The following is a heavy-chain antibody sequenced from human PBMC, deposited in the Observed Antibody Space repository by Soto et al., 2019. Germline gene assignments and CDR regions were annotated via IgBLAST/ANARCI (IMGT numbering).Heavy chain of an antibody. D-gene: IGHD2-2*01. Sequence: QVQLVQSGAEVKKPGSSVKVCCKASGGTFSSYTISWVRQAPGQGLEWMGRIIPILGIANYAQKFQDRVTITADKSTSTAYMELSSLRSEDTAVYYCARLNTNSDYWGQGTLVTVSS. J-gene: IGHJ4*02. V-gene: IGHV1-69*02. CDR3: ARLNTNSDY. CDR2: IIPILGIA. CDR1: GGTFSSYT.